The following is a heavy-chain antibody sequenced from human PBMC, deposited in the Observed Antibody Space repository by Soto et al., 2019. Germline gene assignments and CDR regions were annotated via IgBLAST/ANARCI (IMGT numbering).Heavy chain of an antibody. V-gene: IGHV3-30-3*01. Sequence: QVQLVESGGGVVQPGRSLRLSCAASGFTFSSYAMHWVRQAPGKGLEWVALISYDGSNKYYADSVKGRFTISRDNPKNTLYLQRNGLRAGATAVYYGAGGGYCTSTSGYLNRFDPWGQGTLVSVPS. J-gene: IGHJ5*02. CDR2: ISYDGSNK. D-gene: IGHD2-2*01. CDR3: AGGGYCTSTSGYLNRFDP. CDR1: GFTFSSYA.